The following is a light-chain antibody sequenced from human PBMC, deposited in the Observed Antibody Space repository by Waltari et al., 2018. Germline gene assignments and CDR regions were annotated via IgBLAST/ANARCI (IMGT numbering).Light chain of an antibody. V-gene: IGKV1-9*01. Sequence: DIQLTQSPSSLSASVGDRVTITCRASQGISTDLAWSKQKPWRAPNLLIYAASTLQSGVPSRFSGIGSGTDFTLTISSLQPEDFATYYCQQLNSHPPYTFGQGTKLEIK. CDR2: AAS. J-gene: IGKJ2*01. CDR3: QQLNSHPPYT. CDR1: QGISTD.